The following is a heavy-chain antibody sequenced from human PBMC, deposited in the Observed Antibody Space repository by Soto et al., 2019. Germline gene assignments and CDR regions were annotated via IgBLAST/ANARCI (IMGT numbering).Heavy chain of an antibody. J-gene: IGHJ6*03. CDR1: GFTFVSYW. V-gene: IGHV3-74*01. CDR2: INSDGSTI. CDR3: SRTPWGDHRAEYSQYYMDV. Sequence: EVQLVESGGGLVQPGGSQRLSCATSGFTFVSYWMHWVRQAPGKGLVWVSRINSDGSTISYADSVKGRFSISRDNTKNPPYLQMNRLKDEDAGVYYCSRTPWGDHRAEYSQYYMDVWGKGTPGTVSS. D-gene: IGHD2-15*01.